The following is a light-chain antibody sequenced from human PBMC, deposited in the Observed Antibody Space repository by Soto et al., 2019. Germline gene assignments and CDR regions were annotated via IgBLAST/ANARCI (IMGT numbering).Light chain of an antibody. CDR1: QTISSY. CDR3: QQSYSTPRT. V-gene: IGKV1-39*01. Sequence: DLQMTQSPPSLSASVGDRVTITCRASQTISSYLNWYQQKPGKAPKLLIYAASTLQSGVSSRFSGSGSGTDFTLTISCLQPEDFVTYYCQQSYSTPRTFGQGTKVEIK. CDR2: AAS. J-gene: IGKJ1*01.